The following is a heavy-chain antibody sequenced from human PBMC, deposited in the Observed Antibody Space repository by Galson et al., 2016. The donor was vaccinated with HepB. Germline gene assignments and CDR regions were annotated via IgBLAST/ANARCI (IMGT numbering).Heavy chain of an antibody. J-gene: IGHJ4*02. CDR2: IKPDGSEK. CDR3: AKDGVRGAGRYENPEFDY. CDR1: GFTLSSYW. Sequence: SLRLSCAASGFTLSSYWMTWVRQAPGKGLEWVANIKPDGSEKYSVDSVKGRFTISRDNAKNSLYLQMDSLRAGDTAFYYCAKDGVRGAGRYENPEFDYWGQGTLVTVSS. D-gene: IGHD3-10*01. V-gene: IGHV3-7*03.